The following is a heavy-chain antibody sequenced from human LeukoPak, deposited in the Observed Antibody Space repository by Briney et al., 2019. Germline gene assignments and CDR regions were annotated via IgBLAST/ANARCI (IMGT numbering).Heavy chain of an antibody. CDR1: GFTFSSYS. V-gene: IGHV3-21*01. CDR3: ARGSSGIAVD. J-gene: IGHJ4*02. CDR2: ISSSSSYI. D-gene: IGHD6-19*01. Sequence: GGSLRLSCAASGFTFSSYSMNWVRQAPGKGLEWVSSISSSSSYIYYADSVKGRFTISRDNAKNTLYLQMNSLRADDTPVYYCARGSSGIAVDWGQGTLVTVSS.